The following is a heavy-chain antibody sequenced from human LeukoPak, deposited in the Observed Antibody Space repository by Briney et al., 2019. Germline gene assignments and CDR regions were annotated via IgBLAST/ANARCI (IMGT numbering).Heavy chain of an antibody. D-gene: IGHD3-9*01. Sequence: GASVKVSCKASGYTFTSYYMHWVRQAPGQGLEWMGIINPSGGSTSYAQKFQGRVTMTTDTSTSTAYMELRSLRSDDTAVYYCARETGLRYFDWSGEYFDYWGQGTLVTVSS. CDR1: GYTFTSYY. CDR2: INPSGGST. CDR3: ARETGLRYFDWSGEYFDY. V-gene: IGHV1-46*01. J-gene: IGHJ4*02.